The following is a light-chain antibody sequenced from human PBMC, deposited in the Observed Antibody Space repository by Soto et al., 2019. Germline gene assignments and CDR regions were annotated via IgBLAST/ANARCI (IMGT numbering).Light chain of an antibody. CDR3: SSYTSSSTGYV. J-gene: IGLJ1*01. CDR2: EVS. V-gene: IGLV2-14*01. CDR1: SSDVGGYNY. Sequence: QSVLTQPASVSGSPGQSITISCTGTSSDVGGYNYVSWYQQHPGKAPKLMIYEVSNRPSGVSNRFSGSKSGNTASLTISGLQAEDEADDYCSSYTSSSTGYVFGTGTKVTVL.